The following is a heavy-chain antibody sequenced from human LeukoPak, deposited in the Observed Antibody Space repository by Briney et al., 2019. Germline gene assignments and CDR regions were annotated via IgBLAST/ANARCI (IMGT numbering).Heavy chain of an antibody. CDR2: ISYDGSNK. CDR3: ARWELPSLFDY. Sequence: GGSLRLSCAASGFTVSSNYMSWVRQAPGRGLEWVAVISYDGSNKYYADSVKGRFTISRDNSKNTLYLQMNSLRAEDTAVYYCARWELPSLFDYWGQGTLVTVSS. CDR1: GFTVSSNY. D-gene: IGHD1-26*01. J-gene: IGHJ4*02. V-gene: IGHV3-30-3*01.